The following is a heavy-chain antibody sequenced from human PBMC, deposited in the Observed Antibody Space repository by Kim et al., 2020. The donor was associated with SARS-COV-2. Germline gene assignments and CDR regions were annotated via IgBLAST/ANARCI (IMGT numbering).Heavy chain of an antibody. CDR3: AKGGGLGFGEFPNWFDP. Sequence: VKGRFTSTRNNSKNTLYLQMNSLRAEDTAVYYCAKGGGLGFGEFPNWFDPWGQGTLVTVSS. V-gene: IGHV3-23*01. D-gene: IGHD3-10*01. J-gene: IGHJ5*02.